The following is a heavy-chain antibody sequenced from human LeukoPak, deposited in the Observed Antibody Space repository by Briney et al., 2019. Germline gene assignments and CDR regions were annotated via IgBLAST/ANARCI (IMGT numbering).Heavy chain of an antibody. J-gene: IGHJ3*02. D-gene: IGHD3-22*01. V-gene: IGHV5-51*01. CDR2: IYPGDSDT. CDR1: GYSFTSYW. CDR3: ARASERVVVVPRPHAFDI. Sequence: GESLKISCKGSGYSFTSYWIGWVRQMPGKGLEWMGIIYPGDSDTRYSPSFQGQVTISADKSISTAYLQWSSLKASDTAMYYCARASERVVVVPRPHAFDIWGQGTMVTVSS.